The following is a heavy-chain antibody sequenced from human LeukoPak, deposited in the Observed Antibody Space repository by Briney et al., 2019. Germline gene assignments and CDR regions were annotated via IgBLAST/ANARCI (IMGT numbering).Heavy chain of an antibody. J-gene: IGHJ4*02. V-gene: IGHV3-23*01. D-gene: IGHD3-22*01. CDR3: AKNYYYDSSGPTDY. Sequence: GGSLRLSCAASGFTFSSYAMSWVRQAPGKGLEWVSAISGSGGSTYYADSVKGRFTISRDNSKNTLYLQMNSLRAEDTAVYYCAKNYYYDSSGPTDYWGQGTLVTVSS. CDR1: GFTFSSYA. CDR2: ISGSGGST.